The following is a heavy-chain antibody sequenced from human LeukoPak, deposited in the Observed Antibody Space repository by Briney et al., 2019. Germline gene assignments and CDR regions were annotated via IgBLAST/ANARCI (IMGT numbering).Heavy chain of an antibody. Sequence: SETLSLTCTVSGGSISSSSYYWGWIRQPPGKGLEWIGSIYYSGSTYYNPSLKSRVTISVDTSKNQFSLKLSSVTAADTAVYYCAREATVTDGNAFDIWGQGTMVTVSS. CDR1: GGSISSSSYY. D-gene: IGHD4-11*01. J-gene: IGHJ3*02. CDR3: AREATVTDGNAFDI. CDR2: IYYSGST. V-gene: IGHV4-39*07.